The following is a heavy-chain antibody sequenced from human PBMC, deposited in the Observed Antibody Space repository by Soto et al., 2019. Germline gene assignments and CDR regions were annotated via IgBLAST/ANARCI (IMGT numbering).Heavy chain of an antibody. CDR1: GFSLTTSGVG. J-gene: IGHJ4*02. CDR2: IYWNDEK. CDR3: AHRLRWLANFDY. Sequence: GSGPTLVNPTQTLTLTCTFSGFSLTTSGVGVGWIRQPPGKALEWLALIYWNDEKRYSPSLKSRLTITKDTSRNQVVLTMTNMDPMGTATYYCAHRLRWLANFDYWGQGTLVTVSS. D-gene: IGHD6-19*01. V-gene: IGHV2-5*01.